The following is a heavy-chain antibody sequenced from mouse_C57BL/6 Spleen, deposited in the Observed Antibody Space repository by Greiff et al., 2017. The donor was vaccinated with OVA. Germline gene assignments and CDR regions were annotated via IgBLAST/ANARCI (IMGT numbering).Heavy chain of an antibody. Sequence: QVQLKQSGPELVKPGASVKISCKASGYAFSSSWMNWVKQRPGKGLEWIGRIYPGDGDTNYNGKFKGKATLTADKSSSTAYMQLSSLTSEDSAVYFCASSYYSNLDYAMDYWGQGTSVTVSS. CDR3: ASSYYSNLDYAMDY. V-gene: IGHV1-82*01. CDR1: GYAFSSSW. CDR2: IYPGDGDT. J-gene: IGHJ4*01. D-gene: IGHD2-5*01.